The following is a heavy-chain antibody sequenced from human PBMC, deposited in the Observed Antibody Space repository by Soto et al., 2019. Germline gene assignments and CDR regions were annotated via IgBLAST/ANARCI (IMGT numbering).Heavy chain of an antibody. Sequence: QDQLVQSGAEVKKPGSSVKVSCKASGGTFSSHTFSWVRQAPGQGLEWMGRIIPALGTATYAQKFQGRVTNSPDETATTVYMELNSLRSEDTAVYYCARPDFGDYWYFDLWGRGTLVTVSS. CDR2: IIPALGTA. J-gene: IGHJ2*01. CDR3: ARPDFGDYWYFDL. D-gene: IGHD4-17*01. V-gene: IGHV1-69*08. CDR1: GGTFSSHT.